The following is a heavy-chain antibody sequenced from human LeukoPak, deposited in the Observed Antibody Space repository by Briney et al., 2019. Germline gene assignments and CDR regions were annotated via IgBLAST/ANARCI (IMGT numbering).Heavy chain of an antibody. Sequence: GGSLRLSCAASGFSVSDYSISWIRQSPGKGPEWISYVMSGRGSTNYADSVKGRFTISRDIPKNSVALQLDGLRADDTAVYFCTRERRGSYYAFEPGGQGTLVTVSS. V-gene: IGHV3-11*05. D-gene: IGHD3-16*01. CDR1: GFSVSDYS. J-gene: IGHJ4*02. CDR3: TRERRGSYYAFEP. CDR2: VMSGRGST.